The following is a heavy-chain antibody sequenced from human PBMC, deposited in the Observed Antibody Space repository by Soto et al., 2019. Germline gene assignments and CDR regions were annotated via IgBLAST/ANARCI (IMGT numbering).Heavy chain of an antibody. D-gene: IGHD3-3*01. Sequence: SETLSLTCTVSGGSISSYYWSWIRQPPGKGLEWVGYIYYSGRTNYNPPSKSRFTISVDTSKNQFSLKLSPVTAADTAVYYCARDQITIFGVVPRYYGMDVWGQGTTVTVSS. CDR2: IYYSGRT. V-gene: IGHV4-59*01. J-gene: IGHJ6*02. CDR3: ARDQITIFGVVPRYYGMDV. CDR1: GGSISSYY.